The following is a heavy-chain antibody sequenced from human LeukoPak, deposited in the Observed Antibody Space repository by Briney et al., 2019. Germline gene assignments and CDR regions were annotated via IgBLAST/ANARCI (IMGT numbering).Heavy chain of an antibody. Sequence: GESLNISCKGSGYSFTNYWISWVRQMPGKGLEWMGRIDPSDSYTNYSPSFQGHVTISADKSISTAYLQWSSLKASDTAMYYCARLRRGYWYFDLWGRGTLVTVSS. J-gene: IGHJ2*01. CDR2: IDPSDSYT. D-gene: IGHD3-10*01. V-gene: IGHV5-10-1*01. CDR1: GYSFTNYW. CDR3: ARLRRGYWYFDL.